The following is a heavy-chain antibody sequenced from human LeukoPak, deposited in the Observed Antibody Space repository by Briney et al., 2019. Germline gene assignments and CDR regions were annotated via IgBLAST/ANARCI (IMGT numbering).Heavy chain of an antibody. CDR2: IYPNNGGT. CDR1: GYSFTGYY. J-gene: IGHJ5*01. CDR3: ARGRYCTSTSCRSVWFDS. V-gene: IGHV1-2*02. Sequence: ASVKVSCKASGYSFTGYYVHWVRQAPGQGLEWVGWIYPNNGGTNYAHKFQGRVSMTRDTSISTAHMELSGLKSDDTAVYYCARGRYCTSTSCRSVWFDSWGQGTLVTVSS. D-gene: IGHD2-8*01.